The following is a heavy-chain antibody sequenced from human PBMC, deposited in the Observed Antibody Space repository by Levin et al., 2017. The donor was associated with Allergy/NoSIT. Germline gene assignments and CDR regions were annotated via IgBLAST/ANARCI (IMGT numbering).Heavy chain of an antibody. CDR1: GYTFIGYY. CDR3: ARVQDSGYDLSSDY. CDR2: INPNSGDT. D-gene: IGHD5-12*01. Sequence: ASVKVSCKASGYTFIGYYMYWVRQARGQGLEWMGWINPNSGDTNYAQNFQGRVTMTRDTSISTAYMELNSLRSDDTAVYYCARVQDSGYDLSSDYWGQGTLLTVSS. J-gene: IGHJ4*02. V-gene: IGHV1-2*02.